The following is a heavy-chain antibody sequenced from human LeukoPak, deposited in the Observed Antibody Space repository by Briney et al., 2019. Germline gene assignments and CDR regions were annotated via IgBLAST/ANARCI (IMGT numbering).Heavy chain of an antibody. CDR1: GYTFTSYD. CDR3: ARGPVVIRTSYYFDY. V-gene: IGHV1-8*03. Sequence: ASMKVSCKASGYTFTSYDINWVRQATGQGLEWMGWMNPNSGNTGYAQKFQGRVTITRNTSISTAYMELSSLRSEDTAVYYCARGPVVIRTSYYFDYWGQGTLVTVSS. CDR2: MNPNSGNT. J-gene: IGHJ4*02. D-gene: IGHD3-9*01.